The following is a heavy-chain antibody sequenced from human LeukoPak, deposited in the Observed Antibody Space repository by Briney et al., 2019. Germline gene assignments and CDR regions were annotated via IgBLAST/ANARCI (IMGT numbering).Heavy chain of an antibody. Sequence: GGSLRLSCVASGFTFSSYWMSWVRQSPGKGLEWVAFIRSDGTNKYYADSVKGRFTISRDNSKNTLYLQMNTLRSEDTAVYYCAKAPKRGSWYFDYWGQGTLVTVSS. CDR3: AKAPKRGSWYFDY. D-gene: IGHD6-13*01. CDR2: IRSDGTNK. CDR1: GFTFSSYW. V-gene: IGHV3-30*02. J-gene: IGHJ4*02.